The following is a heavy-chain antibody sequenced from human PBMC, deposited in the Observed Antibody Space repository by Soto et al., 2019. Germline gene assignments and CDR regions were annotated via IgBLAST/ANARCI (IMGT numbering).Heavy chain of an antibody. D-gene: IGHD3-10*01. J-gene: IGHJ5*02. CDR3: ARAGDYSNWFDP. CDR1: GGSLGSSSYY. V-gene: IGHV4-39*07. Sequence: SETLSLTCTVSGGSLGSSSYYWGWIRQSPGKGLEWIGNIYYSGNTFYNPSLKSRVTISVDTSKNQFSLKLSSVTAADTAVYYCARAGDYSNWFDPWGQGTLVTVSS. CDR2: IYYSGNT.